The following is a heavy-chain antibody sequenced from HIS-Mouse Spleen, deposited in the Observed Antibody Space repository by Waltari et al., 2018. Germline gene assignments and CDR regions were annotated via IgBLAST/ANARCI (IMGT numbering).Heavy chain of an antibody. Sequence: QVQLQESGPGLVKPSETLSLTCTVSGYSISSGYYWGWIRQPPGKGLEWIGSIYHSRSTYYNPSLKSRVTISVDTSKNQFSLKLSSVTAADTAVYYCARALEYSSSWYYYYGMDVWGQGTTVTVSS. CDR1: GYSISSGYY. V-gene: IGHV4-38-2*02. D-gene: IGHD6-13*01. CDR3: ARALEYSSSWYYYYGMDV. CDR2: IYHSRST. J-gene: IGHJ6*02.